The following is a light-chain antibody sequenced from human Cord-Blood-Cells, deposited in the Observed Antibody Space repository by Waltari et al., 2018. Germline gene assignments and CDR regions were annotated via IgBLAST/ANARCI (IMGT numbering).Light chain of an antibody. V-gene: IGKV3-11*01. Sequence: EIVLTQSPATLSLSPGERAPLSCRASQSVSSYLAWYRQKPGQAPRLLIYDASNRATSIPARFSGSGSGTDFTLTISSLEPEDFAVYYCQQRSNWPPLTFGGGTKVEIK. CDR1: QSVSSY. CDR3: QQRSNWPPLT. CDR2: DAS. J-gene: IGKJ4*01.